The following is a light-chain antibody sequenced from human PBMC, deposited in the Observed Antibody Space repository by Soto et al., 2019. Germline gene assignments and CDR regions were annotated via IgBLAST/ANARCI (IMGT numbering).Light chain of an antibody. CDR3: YSYAGSYTFGV. J-gene: IGLJ1*01. CDR2: DVS. CDR1: SSDVGGYNY. V-gene: IGLV2-11*01. Sequence: QSALTQPRSVSGSPGQSVTISCTGTSSDVGGYNYVSWYQQHPGKGPKVMVYDVSKWPSGVPDRFSGSKSGNTASLTISGLQTEDEADYYCYSYAGSYTFGVFGTGTKLTVL.